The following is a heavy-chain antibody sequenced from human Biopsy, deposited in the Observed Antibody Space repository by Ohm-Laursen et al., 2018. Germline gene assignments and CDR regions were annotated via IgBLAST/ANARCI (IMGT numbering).Heavy chain of an antibody. J-gene: IGHJ4*02. CDR2: IYLDGNT. CDR3: VRGRAY. V-gene: IGHV3-53*01. CDR1: GFTVSTTY. Sequence: SLRLSCSASGFTVSTTYMSWVRQAPGKGLEWVSIIYLDGNTYYTDSVKGRFTISRDKSKNALYLQMNSLRPADTAKYYCVRGRAYWGQGTLVTVSS.